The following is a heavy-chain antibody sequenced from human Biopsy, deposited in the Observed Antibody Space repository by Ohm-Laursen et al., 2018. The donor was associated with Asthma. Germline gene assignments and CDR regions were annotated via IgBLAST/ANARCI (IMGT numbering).Heavy chain of an antibody. CDR2: ISVYNGNT. V-gene: IGHV1-18*01. D-gene: IGHD3-10*01. CDR1: GYTFNSAG. Sequence: ASVTVSCKPSGYTFNSAGITWVRQAPGQGLEWMGWISVYNGNTKVAQKLQGRATMIADTSTSTAYMELRSLRSDDTAVYFCARAVDYSHYYGIDVWGQGTTVTVS. J-gene: IGHJ6*02. CDR3: ARAVDYSHYYGIDV.